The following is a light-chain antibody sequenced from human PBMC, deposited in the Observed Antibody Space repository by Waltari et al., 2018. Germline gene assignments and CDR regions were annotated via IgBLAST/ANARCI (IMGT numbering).Light chain of an antibody. CDR2: KAS. CDR1: QSVSTW. Sequence: DIKMTQSPSTLSAFVGDRVTITCRASQSVSTWLAWFQQKPGKAPKLVVYKASTLESGVPSRFSGRGSGTEFTLTISSLQPDDFATYYCQQYNSRSPWTFGQGTKVEIK. CDR3: QQYNSRSPWT. V-gene: IGKV1-5*03. J-gene: IGKJ1*01.